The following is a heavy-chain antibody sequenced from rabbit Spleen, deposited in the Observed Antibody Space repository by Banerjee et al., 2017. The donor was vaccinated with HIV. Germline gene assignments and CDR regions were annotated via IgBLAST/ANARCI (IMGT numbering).Heavy chain of an antibody. V-gene: IGHV1S47*01. CDR2: IYAGDGST. CDR1: GFDFSSNA. J-gene: IGHJ4*01. D-gene: IGHD8-1*01. Sequence: QEQLVESGGGLVQPEGSLTLTCKAAGFDFSSNAMCWVRQAPGKGLDLIGCIYAGDGSTDYANWVNGRFTISKTSSTVDLKMTSLTAADTATYFCARHPYPAGGGFYYFNLWGPGTLVTVS. CDR3: ARHPYPAGGGFYYFNL.